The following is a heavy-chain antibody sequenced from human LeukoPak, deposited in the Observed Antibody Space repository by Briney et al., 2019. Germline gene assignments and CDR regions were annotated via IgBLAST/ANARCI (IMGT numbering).Heavy chain of an antibody. D-gene: IGHD5-18*01. CDR1: GGTFSNYA. V-gene: IGHV1-69*01. Sequence: GASVKVSCKASGGTFSNYAISWVRQAPGQGLEWTGGIIPIFGTANYAQKFQGRVTITADESTSTAYMELSSLRSEDTAVYYCAISLFGDTPMVYYFGYWGQGTLVTVSS. J-gene: IGHJ4*02. CDR3: AISLFGDTPMVYYFGY. CDR2: IIPIFGTA.